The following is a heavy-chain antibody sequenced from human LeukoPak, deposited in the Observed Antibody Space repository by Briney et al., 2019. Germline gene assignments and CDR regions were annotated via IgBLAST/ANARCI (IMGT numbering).Heavy chain of an antibody. J-gene: IGHJ3*02. D-gene: IGHD6-13*01. CDR1: GFSFSSYG. CDR3: AKDYRHSSSWPLCAFDI. CDR2: ISGSGGGT. V-gene: IGHV3-23*01. Sequence: PGGSLRLSCAAPGFSFSSYGMSWVREAPREGLGWGSAISGSGGGTYSADSVKGRFTISRDNSKNTLYLQMNSLRAEDTAVYYCAKDYRHSSSWPLCAFDIWGQGTMVTVSS.